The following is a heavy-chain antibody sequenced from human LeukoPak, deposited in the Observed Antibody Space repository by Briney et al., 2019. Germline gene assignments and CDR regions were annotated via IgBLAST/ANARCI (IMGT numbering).Heavy chain of an antibody. J-gene: IGHJ4*02. D-gene: IGHD3-22*01. CDR1: GFTFISSA. CDR2: IVVGSGNT. Sequence: SVKGSCKTSGFTFISSAVQWVRQARGQRLEWIGWIVVGSGNTNYAQKFQERVTITRDMSTSTAYMELSSLRSEDTAVYYCAADPSYSSGYRYYFDYWGQGTLVTVSS. V-gene: IGHV1-58*01. CDR3: AADPSYSSGYRYYFDY.